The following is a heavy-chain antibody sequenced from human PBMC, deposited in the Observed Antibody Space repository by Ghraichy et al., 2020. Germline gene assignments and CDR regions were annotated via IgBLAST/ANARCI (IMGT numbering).Heavy chain of an antibody. J-gene: IGHJ4*02. D-gene: IGHD3-22*01. CDR2: IIPILGIA. CDR3: ARVLFPYYYDSSGYYEDY. CDR1: GGTFSSYA. Sequence: SVKVSCKASGGTFSSYAISWVRQAPGQGLEWMGRIIPILGIANYAQKFQGRVTITADKSTSTAYMELSSLRSEDTAVYYCARVLFPYYYDSSGYYEDYWGQGTLVTVSS. V-gene: IGHV1-69*04.